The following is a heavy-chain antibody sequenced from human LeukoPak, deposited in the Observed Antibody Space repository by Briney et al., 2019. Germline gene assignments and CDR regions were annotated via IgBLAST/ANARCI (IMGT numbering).Heavy chain of an antibody. CDR1: GGTFSSYA. J-gene: IGHJ4*02. Sequence: AASVKVSCKASGGTFSSYAISWVRQAPGQGLEWMGGIIPIFGTANYAQKFQGRVTITADKSTSTAYMELSSLRSEDTAVYYCARDAEYYDSSGYYPNFDYWGQGTLVTVSS. CDR2: IIPIFGTA. CDR3: ARDAEYYDSSGYYPNFDY. V-gene: IGHV1-69*06. D-gene: IGHD3-22*01.